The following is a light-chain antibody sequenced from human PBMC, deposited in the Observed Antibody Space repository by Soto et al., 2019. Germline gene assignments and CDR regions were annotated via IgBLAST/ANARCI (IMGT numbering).Light chain of an antibody. V-gene: IGKV3D-15*01. CDR1: QSVTSSH. Sequence: EIVLTQSPATLSLSPGERATLSCRASQSVTSSHLAWYQQKPGQAPRLLIYGASSRANGVPDRFSGSGSGTEFTLTISSLQSEDFAVYYCQQYNNWPITFGQGTRLEN. CDR3: QQYNNWPIT. J-gene: IGKJ5*01. CDR2: GAS.